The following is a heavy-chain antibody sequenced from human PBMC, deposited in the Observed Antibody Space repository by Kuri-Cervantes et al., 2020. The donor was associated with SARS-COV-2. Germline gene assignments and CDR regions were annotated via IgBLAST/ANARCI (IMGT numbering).Heavy chain of an antibody. J-gene: IGHJ4*02. CDR1: GGSISSSISSSSYY. D-gene: IGHD3-16*02. V-gene: IGHV4-39*01. Sequence: GSLRLSCTVSGGSISSSISSSSYYWGWIRQPPGKGLEWIGSIYYSGSTYYNPSLKSRVTISVDTSKNQFSLKLSSVTAADTAVYYCASLLSYYDYVWGSYRYYYFDYWGQGTLVTVSS. CDR2: IYYSGST. CDR3: ASLLSYYDYVWGSYRYYYFDY.